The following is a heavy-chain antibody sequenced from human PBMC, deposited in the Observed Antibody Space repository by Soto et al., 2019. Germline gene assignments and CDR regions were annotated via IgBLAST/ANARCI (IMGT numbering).Heavy chain of an antibody. CDR3: SRGGVRWLDH. CDR2: IAYSGTT. V-gene: IGHV4-59*01. D-gene: IGHD3-10*01. J-gene: IGHJ5*02. Sequence: QVQLQESGPRLVKPSETLSLTCTVSGDSISGSYWSWIRQPPGKGLEWIGYIAYSGTTNYIPSFKSSVTMLVDTSKNQFSLKLNSVTAADTAVYYCSRGGVRWLDHWGQGTPVTVSS. CDR1: GDSISGSY.